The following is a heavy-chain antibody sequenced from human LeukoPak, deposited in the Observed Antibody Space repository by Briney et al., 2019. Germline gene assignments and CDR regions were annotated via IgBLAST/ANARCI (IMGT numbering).Heavy chain of an antibody. CDR3: AKVYDSSIYFDY. CDR2: ISGSGVT. V-gene: IGHV3-23*01. CDR1: GFTFSTSA. Sequence: GGSLRLSCAASGFTFSTSAMTWVRQAPGKGLEWVSGISGSGVTDYADSVKGRFTISRDNSKNTLYLQMNSLRAEDTAVYYCAKVYDSSIYFDYWGQGTLVTVSS. J-gene: IGHJ4*02. D-gene: IGHD3-22*01.